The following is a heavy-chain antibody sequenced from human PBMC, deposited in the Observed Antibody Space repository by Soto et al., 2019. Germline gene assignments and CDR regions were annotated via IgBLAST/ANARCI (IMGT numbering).Heavy chain of an antibody. Sequence: QVQLVESGGGVVQPGRSLRLSCAASGFTFSSYAMHWVRQAPGKGLEWVAVISYDGSNKYYADSVKGRFTISRDNSKNTLYLQMNSLRAEDTAVYYCARDQEGYSYALGGMDVWGQGTTVTVFS. D-gene: IGHD5-18*01. CDR1: GFTFSSYA. J-gene: IGHJ6*02. CDR2: ISYDGSNK. V-gene: IGHV3-30-3*01. CDR3: ARDQEGYSYALGGMDV.